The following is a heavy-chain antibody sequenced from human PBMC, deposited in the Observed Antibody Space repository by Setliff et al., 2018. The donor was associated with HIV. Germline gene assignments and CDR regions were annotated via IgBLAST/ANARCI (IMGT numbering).Heavy chain of an antibody. D-gene: IGHD4-17*01. CDR3: ARAAAGNTGPFDL. CDR2: VSSRGDT. Sequence: SETLSLTCTVSDSGTYYWSWIRQPAGKGLEWIGRVSSRGDTNYNPSLKSRATMSVDTSKNQFSLKLTSVTASDTAGYYCARAAAGNTGPFDLWGQGSPVTVSS. V-gene: IGHV4-4*07. J-gene: IGHJ4*02. CDR1: DSGTYY.